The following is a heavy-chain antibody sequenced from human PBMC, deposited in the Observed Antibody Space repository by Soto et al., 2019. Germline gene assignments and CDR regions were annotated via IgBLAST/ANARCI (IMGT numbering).Heavy chain of an antibody. CDR3: ARFCGGGTRCLDF. CDR2: INHSGNT. Sequence: SETLSLTWAVYGGSFSGYYCSWIRQTPGKGPEWIGEINHSGNTNCNPSLKSRVTISVDTSKNQFSLKLSSVTAADTAVYYCARFCGGGTRCLDFWGQGLLVTVSS. J-gene: IGHJ4*02. D-gene: IGHD2-2*01. CDR1: GGSFSGYY. V-gene: IGHV4-34*01.